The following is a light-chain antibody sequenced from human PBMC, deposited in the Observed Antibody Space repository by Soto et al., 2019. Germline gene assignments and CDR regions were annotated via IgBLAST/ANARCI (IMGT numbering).Light chain of an antibody. CDR2: DAS. CDR1: QSIGVW. J-gene: IGKJ1*01. Sequence: DIQMTQSPSTLSSSVGDRVTITCRASQSIGVWLAWYQQKPGRAPKLLIYDASTLQRGVPSRFSGSGSGTEFTLNISCLQPEDFATYYCQQYDISSGTFGQGTKVDIK. CDR3: QQYDISSGT. V-gene: IGKV1-5*01.